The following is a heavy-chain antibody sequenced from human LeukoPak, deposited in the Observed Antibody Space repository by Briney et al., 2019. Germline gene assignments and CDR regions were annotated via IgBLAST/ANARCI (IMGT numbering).Heavy chain of an antibody. Sequence: PGGSLRLSCAASGFTFSSYGMHWVRQAPGKGLEWVAVISYDGSNKYYADSVKGRFTISRDNSKNTLYLQMNSLRAEDTAVYYCAKGDYDFWSGYYNESNFDYWGQGTLVTVSS. V-gene: IGHV3-30*18. CDR2: ISYDGSNK. J-gene: IGHJ4*02. D-gene: IGHD3-3*01. CDR1: GFTFSSYG. CDR3: AKGDYDFWSGYYNESNFDY.